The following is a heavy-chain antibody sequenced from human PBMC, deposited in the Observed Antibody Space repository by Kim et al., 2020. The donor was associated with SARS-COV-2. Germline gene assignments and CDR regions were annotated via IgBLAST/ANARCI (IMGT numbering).Heavy chain of an antibody. CDR3: ARDGLWFGELSVFDY. CDR1: GYTFTSYG. D-gene: IGHD3-10*01. V-gene: IGHV1-18*01. Sequence: ASVKVSCKASGYTFTSYGISWVRQAPGQGLEWMGWISAYNGNTNYAQKLQGRVTMTTDTSTSTAYMELRSLRSDDTAVYYCARDGLWFGELSVFDYWGQGTLVTVSS. CDR2: ISAYNGNT. J-gene: IGHJ4*02.